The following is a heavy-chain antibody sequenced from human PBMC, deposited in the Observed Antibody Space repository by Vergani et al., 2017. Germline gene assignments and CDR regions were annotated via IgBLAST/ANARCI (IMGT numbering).Heavy chain of an antibody. J-gene: IGHJ4*02. CDR3: ARDRGWGKYFDY. CDR2: IWYVGSNK. D-gene: IGHD7-27*01. CDR1: GFTFSSYG. Sequence: QVQLVESGGGVVQPGRSLRLSCAASGFTFSSYGMHWVRQAPGKGLEWVAVIWYVGSNKYYGDSVKGRFTISSDNSKNTLYLEMNSLRAEDTAVYYCARDRGWGKYFDYWGQGTLVTVSS. V-gene: IGHV3-33*01.